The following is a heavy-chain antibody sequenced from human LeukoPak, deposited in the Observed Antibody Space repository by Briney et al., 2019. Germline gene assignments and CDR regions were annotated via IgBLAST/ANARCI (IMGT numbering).Heavy chain of an antibody. V-gene: IGHV4-30-2*01. D-gene: IGHD2-15*01. Sequence: SETLSLTCTVSGGSISSGGYYWSWIRQPPGKGLEWIGYIYHSGSTYYNPSLKSRVTISVDRSKNQFSLKLSSVTAADTAVYYCARREVAAADTDPYYFDYWGQGTLVTVSS. CDR1: GGSISSGGYY. CDR3: ARREVAAADTDPYYFDY. CDR2: IYHSGST. J-gene: IGHJ4*02.